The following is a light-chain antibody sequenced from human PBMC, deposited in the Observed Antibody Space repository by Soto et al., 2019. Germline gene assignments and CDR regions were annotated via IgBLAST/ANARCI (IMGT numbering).Light chain of an antibody. V-gene: IGKV3-20*01. Sequence: IVLTQSPGTLSLSPGERVTLSCRASQSVSSSYLAWHQQKRGQAPRLLISGASSRATGISDRFSGSGSGTDFTLTISRLEPEDFAVYYCQQYGSSPYTFGQGTKLEIK. CDR2: GAS. CDR1: QSVSSSY. J-gene: IGKJ2*01. CDR3: QQYGSSPYT.